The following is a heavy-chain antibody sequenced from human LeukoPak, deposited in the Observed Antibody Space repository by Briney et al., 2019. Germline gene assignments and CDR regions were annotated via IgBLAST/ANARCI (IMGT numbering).Heavy chain of an antibody. Sequence: GGSLRLSCAASGFTFSSSAMSWVRQAPGKGLEWVSAISGGGDSTYYADSVKGRFTISRDNSKNTLYLQMNSLRAEDTAVHYCAKVFGLGGHIGYVDYWGQGTLVTVSS. CDR1: GFTFSSSA. CDR3: AKVFGLGGHIGYVDY. CDR2: ISGGGDST. J-gene: IGHJ4*02. D-gene: IGHD5-12*01. V-gene: IGHV3-23*01.